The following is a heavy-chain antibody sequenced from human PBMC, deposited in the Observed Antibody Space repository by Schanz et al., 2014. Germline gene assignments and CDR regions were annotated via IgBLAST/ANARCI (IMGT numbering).Heavy chain of an antibody. CDR1: RSTFSSYT. J-gene: IGHJ4*02. CDR3: ASSGAGYSSSWDFDY. V-gene: IGHV1-69*02. CDR2: IIPILGIA. D-gene: IGHD6-13*01. Sequence: QVQLEQSGAEVKKPGSSVKVSCKASRSTFSSYTISWMRQAPGQGLEWMGRIIPILGIANYAQKFQGRVTITADKSTFTAYMDVSSLRSEDTAVYYCASSGAGYSSSWDFDYWGQGTLVTVSS.